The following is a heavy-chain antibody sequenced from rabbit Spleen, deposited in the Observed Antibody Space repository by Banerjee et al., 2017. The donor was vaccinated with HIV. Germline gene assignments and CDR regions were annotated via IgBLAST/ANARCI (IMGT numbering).Heavy chain of an antibody. D-gene: IGHD1-1*01. CDR1: GFSFSEKEV. V-gene: IGHV1S45*01. Sequence: QEQLVESGGGLVQPEGSLTLTCTASGFSFSEKEVMCWVRQAAGKGLEWIGCINTITGKTLYATWAKGRFTISKTSSTTVTLQMTSLTAADTATYFCARDTSSSFSSYGMDLWGPGTLVTVS. CDR3: ARDTSSSFSSYGMDL. CDR2: INTITGKT. J-gene: IGHJ6*01.